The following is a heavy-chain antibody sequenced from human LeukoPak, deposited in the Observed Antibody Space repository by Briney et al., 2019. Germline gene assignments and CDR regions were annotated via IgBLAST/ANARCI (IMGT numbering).Heavy chain of an antibody. J-gene: IGHJ5*02. CDR2: INPNSGGT. Sequence: ASVKVSYKASGYTFTGYYMHWVRQAPGQGLEWMGRINPNSGGTNYAQKFQGRVTMTRDTSISTAYMELSRLRSDDTAVYYCASGNYYDSSDYYYFRTWGQGTLVTVSS. CDR3: ASGNYYDSSDYYYFRT. CDR1: GYTFTGYY. V-gene: IGHV1-2*06. D-gene: IGHD3-22*01.